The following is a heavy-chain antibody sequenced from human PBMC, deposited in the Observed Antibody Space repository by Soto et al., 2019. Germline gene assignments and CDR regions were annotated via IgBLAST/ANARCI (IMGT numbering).Heavy chain of an antibody. D-gene: IGHD6-19*01. J-gene: IGHJ5*02. CDR3: AKSSTGWDNWFDP. CDR1: GFSFSSYA. CDR2: ISISGDST. Sequence: GGSLRLSCAASGFSFSSYAMNWVRQAPGKGLEWVSIISISGDSTQYADSVKGRFSVSRDNSKNTLYLQMNSLRVEDTAVYYCAKSSTGWDNWFDPWGHGTRVTVSS. V-gene: IGHV3-23*01.